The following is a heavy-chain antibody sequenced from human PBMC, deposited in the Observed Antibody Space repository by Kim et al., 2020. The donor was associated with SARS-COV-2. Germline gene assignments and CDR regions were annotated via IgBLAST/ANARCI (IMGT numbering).Heavy chain of an antibody. J-gene: IGHJ6*03. Sequence: SLFLSCAAPGFTFSIYGIILCLLFLFFLLEWVSAISASGGKTYYADSLKGLFIISRDIFQNTLFLQMNSLRVEDTAVYFCAKRIRERDSYYMDVWGKGTTVTVSS. D-gene: IGHD2-15*01. CDR3: AKRIRERDSYYMDV. CDR2: ISASGGKT. CDR1: GFTFSIYG. V-gene: IGHV3-23*01.